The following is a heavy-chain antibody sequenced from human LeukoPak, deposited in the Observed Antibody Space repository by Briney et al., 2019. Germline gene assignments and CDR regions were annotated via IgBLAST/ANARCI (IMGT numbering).Heavy chain of an antibody. CDR1: GGSISTNNW. CDR2: IYYNGGT. D-gene: IGHD4-23*01. V-gene: IGHV4-4*02. J-gene: IGHJ4*02. Sequence: PSETLSLTCAVSGGSISTNNWWHWVRQSPGKGLEWIAEIYYNGGTNYNPSLKSRVTISVDTSKNQFSLKLSSVTAADTAVYYCARGRWLKSGLDYWGQGTLVTVSS. CDR3: ARGRWLKSGLDY.